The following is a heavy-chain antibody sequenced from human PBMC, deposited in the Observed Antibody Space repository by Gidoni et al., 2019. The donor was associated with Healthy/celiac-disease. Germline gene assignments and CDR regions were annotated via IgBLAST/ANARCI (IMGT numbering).Heavy chain of an antibody. CDR3: AREGLSSSSETNWYFDL. V-gene: IGHV4-39*07. CDR1: GGSISSRSYY. J-gene: IGHJ2*01. Sequence: QLQLQESGPGLVKPSETLSLPCTGSGGSISSRSYYWGWIRQPPGKGLDWIGSIYYSGSTYYNPSLKSRVTISVDTSKNQFSLKLSSVTAADTAVYYCAREGLSSSSETNWYFDLWGRGTLVTVSS. D-gene: IGHD6-6*01. CDR2: IYYSGST.